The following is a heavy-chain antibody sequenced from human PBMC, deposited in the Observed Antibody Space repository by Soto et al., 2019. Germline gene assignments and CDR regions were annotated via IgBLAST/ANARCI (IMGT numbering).Heavy chain of an antibody. Sequence: PGESLKISCQGSGYSFITYWIGWVRQMPGKGLEWMGIIYPGDSATRYSPSFQGQVTISADKSITTVYLQWSSLKASDTAMYYCARCDTYGYGFDIWGQGTMVTVSS. CDR2: IYPGDSAT. CDR1: GYSFITYW. V-gene: IGHV5-51*01. CDR3: ARCDTYGYGFDI. J-gene: IGHJ3*02. D-gene: IGHD4-17*01.